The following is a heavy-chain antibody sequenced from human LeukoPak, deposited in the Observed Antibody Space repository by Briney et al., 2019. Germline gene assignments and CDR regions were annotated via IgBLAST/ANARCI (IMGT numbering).Heavy chain of an antibody. Sequence: PGGSLRLSCAASGFTFSSYAMHWVRQAPGKGLEWVAVMSYDGSNKYYADSVKGRFTISRDNSKNTLYLQMNSLRAEDTAVYYCARDNYYEGTVGVFDYWGQGTLVTVSS. D-gene: IGHD3-22*01. CDR1: GFTFSSYA. CDR3: ARDNYYEGTVGVFDY. CDR2: MSYDGSNK. V-gene: IGHV3-30*04. J-gene: IGHJ4*02.